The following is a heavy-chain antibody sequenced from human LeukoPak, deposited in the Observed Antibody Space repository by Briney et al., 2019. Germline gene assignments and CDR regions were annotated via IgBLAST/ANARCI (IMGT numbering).Heavy chain of an antibody. CDR3: ARDYYDSSGYYDSFDY. V-gene: IGHV3-20*04. Sequence: ETLSLTCAVYGGSFSGYYWSWIRQPPGKGLEWVSGINWNGGSTGYADSVKGRFTISRDNAKNSLYLRMNSLRAEDTALYYCARDYYDSSGYYDSFDYWGQGTLVTVSS. CDR1: GGSFSGYY. J-gene: IGHJ4*02. D-gene: IGHD3-22*01. CDR2: INWNGGST.